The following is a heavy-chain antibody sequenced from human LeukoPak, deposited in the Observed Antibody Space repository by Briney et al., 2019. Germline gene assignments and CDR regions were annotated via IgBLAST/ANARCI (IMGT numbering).Heavy chain of an antibody. V-gene: IGHV1-2*02. D-gene: IGHD3-10*01. J-gene: IGHJ4*02. CDR3: ARDAARYGSGNDY. CDR1: GYTFTGYY. CDR2: INPNSGGT. Sequence: GASVKVSRKASGYTFTGYYMHWVRQAPGQGLEWMGWINPNSGGTNYAQKFQGRVTMTRDTSISTAYMELSRLRSDDTAVYYCARDAARYGSGNDYWGQGTLVTVSS.